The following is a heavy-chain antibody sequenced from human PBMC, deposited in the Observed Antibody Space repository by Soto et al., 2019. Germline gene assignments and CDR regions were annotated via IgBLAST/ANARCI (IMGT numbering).Heavy chain of an antibody. CDR2: ISSSSSDI. J-gene: IGHJ4*02. Sequence: EVQLVESGGGLAKPGGSLRLSCAASDFTFSSYSRNWVRQAPGKGLEWVSSISSSSSDIYYADSVKGRFTISRDNAKNSLSLQMNSLRADDTAVYYCARDLYSSSARYFDYWGQGTLVTVSS. CDR3: ARDLYSSSARYFDY. D-gene: IGHD6-6*01. CDR1: DFTFSSYS. V-gene: IGHV3-21*01.